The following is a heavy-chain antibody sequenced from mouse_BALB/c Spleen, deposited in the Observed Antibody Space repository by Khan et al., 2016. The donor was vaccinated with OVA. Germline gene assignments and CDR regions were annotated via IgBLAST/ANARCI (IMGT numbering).Heavy chain of an antibody. Sequence: VQLKESGAELGRPGSSVKLSCKTSGSTFTSYGIKWVKQRPGQGLEWIGYIYPGNGYTEYNERFQGKAILTSDTSSSTAYMQLRSLTSEDSARYFCTTAYYRYYFDYWGQGTILTVSS. D-gene: IGHD2-14*01. CDR1: GSTFTSYG. CDR3: TTAYYRYYFDY. J-gene: IGHJ2*01. V-gene: IGHV1S134*01. CDR2: IYPGNGYT.